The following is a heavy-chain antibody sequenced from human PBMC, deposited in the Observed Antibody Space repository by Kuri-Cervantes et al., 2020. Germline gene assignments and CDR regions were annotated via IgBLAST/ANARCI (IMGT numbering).Heavy chain of an antibody. CDR3: ARDGSGWWGADAFDI. D-gene: IGHD6-19*01. CDR1: GYTFTGYY. Sequence: ASVKVSCKASGYTFTGYYMHWVRQAPGQGLEWMGWINPNSGDTGYAQKFQGRVTMTRNTSISTAYMELSSLRSEDTAVYYCARDGSGWWGADAFDIWGQGTMVTVSS. V-gene: IGHV1-8*02. CDR2: INPNSGDT. J-gene: IGHJ3*02.